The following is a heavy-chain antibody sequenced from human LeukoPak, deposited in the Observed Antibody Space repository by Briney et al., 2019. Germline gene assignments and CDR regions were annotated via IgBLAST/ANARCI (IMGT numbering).Heavy chain of an antibody. CDR3: ARDGLANDY. D-gene: IGHD1-26*01. Sequence: SETLSLTCTVSGGSISSGSYYWGWIRQPPGKGLEWIGSIYYSGSTYYNPSPKSRVTISVDTSKNQFSLKLSSVTAADTAVYYCARDGLANDYWGQGTLVTVSS. V-gene: IGHV4-39*07. CDR2: IYYSGST. J-gene: IGHJ4*02. CDR1: GGSISSGSYY.